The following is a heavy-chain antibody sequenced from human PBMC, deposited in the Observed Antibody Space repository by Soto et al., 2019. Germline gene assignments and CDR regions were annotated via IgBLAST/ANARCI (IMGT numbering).Heavy chain of an antibody. CDR3: AKLSCTSSTCYFPGWFDP. CDR2: VYYSGSS. CDR1: GDSISGGASF. D-gene: IGHD2-2*01. V-gene: IGHV4-31*03. Sequence: TLSLTCTVSGDSISGGASFWSWIRQPPGKGLEWIASVYYSGSSYYNPSLKSRLTISVDTTKNQFSLQLKSMTAADTAVYYCAKLSCTSSTCYFPGWFDPWGQGTLVTVSS. J-gene: IGHJ5*02.